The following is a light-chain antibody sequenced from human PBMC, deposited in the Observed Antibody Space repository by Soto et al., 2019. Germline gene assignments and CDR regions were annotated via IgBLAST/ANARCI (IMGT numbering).Light chain of an antibody. V-gene: IGLV6-57*02. CDR1: SVSIASNY. Sequence: NFMLTQPHSVSESPGKTVTISCTGSSVSIASNYVQWFQQRPGSAPTTVIYEDNKRPSGVPDRFSGSIDSSSNSASLTISGLKTEDEADYYCQSYCDNNQVFGGGTKLTVL. J-gene: IGLJ3*02. CDR2: EDN. CDR3: QSYCDNNQV.